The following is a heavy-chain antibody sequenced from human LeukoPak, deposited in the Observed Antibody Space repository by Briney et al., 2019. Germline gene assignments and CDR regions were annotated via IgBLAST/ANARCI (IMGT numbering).Heavy chain of an antibody. CDR2: ISGSGGST. CDR3: AKDKTLRGGFYYMDV. J-gene: IGHJ6*03. D-gene: IGHD5/OR15-5a*01. Sequence: SGGSLRLSCAASGFTFSSYAMSWVRQAPGKGLEWVSAISGSGGSTYYADSVKGRFTISRDNSKNTLYLQMNSLRAEDTAVYYCAKDKTLRGGFYYMDVWGKGTTVTVSS. CDR1: GFTFSSYA. V-gene: IGHV3-23*01.